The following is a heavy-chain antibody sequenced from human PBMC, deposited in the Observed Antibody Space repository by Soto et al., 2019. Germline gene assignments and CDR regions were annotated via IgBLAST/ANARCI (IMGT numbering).Heavy chain of an antibody. CDR2: MEPDGSEK. V-gene: IGHV3-7*01. D-gene: IGHD1-20*01. CDR1: GFPFSTCW. Sequence: RLSCAASGFPFSTCWLSWVRQTPGKGLEWVANMEPDGSEKFYADSVRGRFSISRDNARKSLSLQMENLRAEDTAVYFCARGGYHWYDGGAFDIWGQGTVVTVPS. J-gene: IGHJ3*02. CDR3: ARGGYHWYDGGAFDI.